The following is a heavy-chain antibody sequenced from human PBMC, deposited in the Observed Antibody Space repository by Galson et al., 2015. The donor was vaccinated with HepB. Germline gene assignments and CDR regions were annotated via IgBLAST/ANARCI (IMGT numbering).Heavy chain of an antibody. V-gene: IGHV3-30*02. CDR3: AKDLTGGGYNKNAFDI. J-gene: IGHJ3*02. CDR2: IRYDGSNK. CDR1: GFTFSSYG. Sequence: SLRLSCAASGFTFSSYGMHWVRQAPGKGLEWVAFIRYDGSNKYYADSVKGRFTISRDNSKNTLYLQMNSLRAEDTAVYYCAKDLTGGGYNKNAFDIWGQGTMVTVSS. D-gene: IGHD5-24*01.